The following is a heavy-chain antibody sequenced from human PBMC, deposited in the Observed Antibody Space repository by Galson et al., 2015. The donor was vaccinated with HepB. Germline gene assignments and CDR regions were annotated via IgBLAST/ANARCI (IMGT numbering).Heavy chain of an antibody. CDR1: GFTFSNHW. CDR2: ISGDGSST. D-gene: IGHD6-19*01. V-gene: IGHV3-74*01. Sequence: SLRLSCAASGFTFSNHWMHWVRQAPGKGLVWVSRISGDGSSTSYADSVKGRFTISRDNAKNTMYLRMNSLRAEDTAVYYCAKGVAGKGFDYWGQGTLVTVSS. J-gene: IGHJ4*02. CDR3: AKGVAGKGFDY.